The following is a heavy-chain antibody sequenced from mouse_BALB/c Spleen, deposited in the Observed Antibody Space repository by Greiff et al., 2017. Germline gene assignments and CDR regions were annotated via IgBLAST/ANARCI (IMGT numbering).Heavy chain of an antibody. Sequence: QVQLQQSGAELAKPGASVKMSCKASGYTFTSYWMHWVKQRPGQGLEWIGYINPSTGYTEYNQKFKDKATLTADKSSSTAYMQLSSLTSEDSAVYYCARWGNFPYAMDYWGQGTSVTVSS. CDR2: INPSTGYT. CDR1: GYTFTSYW. J-gene: IGHJ4*01. CDR3: ARWGNFPYAMDY. V-gene: IGHV1-7*01. D-gene: IGHD2-1*01.